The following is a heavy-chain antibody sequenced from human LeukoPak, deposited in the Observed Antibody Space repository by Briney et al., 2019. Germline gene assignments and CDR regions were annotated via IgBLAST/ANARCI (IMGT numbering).Heavy chain of an antibody. J-gene: IGHJ4*02. CDR2: IYYSGST. CDR1: GGSISSYY. Sequence: SETLSLTCTVSGGSISSYYWSWIRQPPGKGLEWIGYIYYSGSTNYNPSLKSRVTISVDTSKNQFSLKLSSVTAADTAVYYCASLKYTSGNYRFDCWGQGTLVTVSS. D-gene: IGHD3-10*01. V-gene: IGHV4-59*01. CDR3: ASLKYTSGNYRFDC.